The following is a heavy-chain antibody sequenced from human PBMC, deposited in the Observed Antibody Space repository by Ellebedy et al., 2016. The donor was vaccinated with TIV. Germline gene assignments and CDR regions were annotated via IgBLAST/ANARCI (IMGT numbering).Heavy chain of an antibody. CDR3: ARSNPASGSYHFDY. D-gene: IGHD3-10*01. V-gene: IGHV3-7*01. Sequence: GESLKISXAASGFTFSNYWMSWVRQAPGKGLEWVANIKQDGSAKHYVDSVTGRFTVSRDNAKNSLYLQMNSLRAEDTAVYFCARSNPASGSYHFDYWGQGTLVTVSS. CDR1: GFTFSNYW. CDR2: IKQDGSAK. J-gene: IGHJ4*02.